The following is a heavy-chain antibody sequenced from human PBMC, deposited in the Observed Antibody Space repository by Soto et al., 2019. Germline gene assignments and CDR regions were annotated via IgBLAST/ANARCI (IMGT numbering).Heavy chain of an antibody. CDR2: IYWNSGGV. J-gene: IGHJ6*02. V-gene: IGHV3-9*01. CDR3: GRDLLPGGMDV. Sequence: DVQLVESGGGLVQPGRSLRLSCTGSAFTFDGYAMHWVRQVPGKGLEWVAGIYWNSGGVGYADSVKGRFTISRDNARNSLYLPMNSLRPEDTALYYCGRDLLPGGMDVWGQGTTVTVSS. D-gene: IGHD3-22*01. CDR1: AFTFDGYA.